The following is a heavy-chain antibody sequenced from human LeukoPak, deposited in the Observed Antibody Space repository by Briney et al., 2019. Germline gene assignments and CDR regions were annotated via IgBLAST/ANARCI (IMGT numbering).Heavy chain of an antibody. CDR1: GYTFTSYG. CDR3: ARDFRIAAVGTVQNWFDP. V-gene: IGHV1-18*01. Sequence: GASVKVSCKASGYTFTSYGISWVRQAPGQGLEWMGWISPYNGNTDFAQKLQGRVTMTTDTSTSTAYMELRSLRSDDTAVYYCARDFRIAAVGTVQNWFDPWGQGTLVTVSS. J-gene: IGHJ5*02. D-gene: IGHD6-13*01. CDR2: ISPYNGNT.